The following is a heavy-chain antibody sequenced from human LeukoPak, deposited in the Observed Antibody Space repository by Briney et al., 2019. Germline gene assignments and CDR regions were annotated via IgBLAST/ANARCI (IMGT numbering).Heavy chain of an antibody. CDR1: GFTFSSYS. J-gene: IGHJ4*02. CDR2: ISSSSSTI. CDR3: WRDGDTAMAH. V-gene: IGHV3-48*02. Sequence: GGSLRLSCAASGFTFSSYSMNWLRQAPGKGLEWVSYISSSSSTIYYADSVKGRFTISRDNAKNSLYLLMNSLRDEDTAVYYCWRDGDTAMAHWGQGTLVTVSS. D-gene: IGHD5-18*01.